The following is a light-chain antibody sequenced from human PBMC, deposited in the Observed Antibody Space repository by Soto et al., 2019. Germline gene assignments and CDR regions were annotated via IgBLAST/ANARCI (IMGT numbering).Light chain of an antibody. Sequence: DIQLTQSPSFLSASVGDRVTITCRASQGISSYLAWYQQKPGKAPKLLISAASTLQSGVPSRFRGSGSGTDFTLTISSLQPEDFETYYCQQLNNYPPTFGPGTKVDIK. CDR3: QQLNNYPPT. CDR2: AAS. CDR1: QGISSY. J-gene: IGKJ3*01. V-gene: IGKV1-9*01.